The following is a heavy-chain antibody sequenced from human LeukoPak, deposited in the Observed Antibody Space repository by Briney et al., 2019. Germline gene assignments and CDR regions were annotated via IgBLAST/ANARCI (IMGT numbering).Heavy chain of an antibody. D-gene: IGHD4-17*01. CDR1: GFAFSNSW. CDR3: ARENDYGPFDY. J-gene: IGHJ4*02. V-gene: IGHV3-7*03. Sequence: GGSLRLSCAASGFAFSNSWMTWVRQTPGTGLEWVANISPDGSRTFYVGSGKGRFTISRDNARNSVSLQMSSLRAEDTAVYYCARENDYGPFDYWGQGTLVTVSS. CDR2: ISPDGSRT.